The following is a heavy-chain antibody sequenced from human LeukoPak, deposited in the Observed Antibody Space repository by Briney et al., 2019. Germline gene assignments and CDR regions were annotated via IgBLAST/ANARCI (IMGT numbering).Heavy chain of an antibody. CDR2: IRSDSSDK. CDR1: GFTFSAYS. J-gene: IGHJ4*02. V-gene: IGHV3-21*01. Sequence: NPGGSLRLSCAASGFTFSAYSMNWVRQAPGKGLEWVSNIRSDSSDKCYADSVKGRFTISRDNAKNSLFLHMDSLRVEDTAFYYCARDLNWGFDYWGQGAQVTVSS. CDR3: ARDLNWGFDY. D-gene: IGHD7-27*01.